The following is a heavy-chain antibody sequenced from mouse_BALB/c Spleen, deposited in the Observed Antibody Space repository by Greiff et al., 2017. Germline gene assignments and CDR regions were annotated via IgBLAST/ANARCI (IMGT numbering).Heavy chain of an antibody. V-gene: IGHV5-9-3*01. J-gene: IGHJ2*01. Sequence: EVQVVESGGGLVKPGGSLKLSCAASGFTFSSYAMSWVRQTPEKRLEWVATISSGGSYTYYPDSVKGRFTISRDNAKNTLYLQMSSLRSEDTAMYYYARHEPYFDYWGQGTTLTVSS. CDR2: ISSGGSYT. CDR3: ARHEPYFDY. CDR1: GFTFSSYA.